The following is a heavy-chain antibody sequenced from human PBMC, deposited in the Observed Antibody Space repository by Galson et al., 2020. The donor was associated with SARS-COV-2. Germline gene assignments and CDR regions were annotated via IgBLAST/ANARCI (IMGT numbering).Heavy chain of an antibody. CDR2: IYYSGST. D-gene: IGHD3-3*01. CDR3: ARSKRQTIFGVVSISLFDY. Sequence: SETLSLTCTVSGGSISSYYWSWIRQPPGKGLEWIGYIYYSGSTNYNPSLKSRVTISVDTSKNQFSLKLSSVTAADTAVYYCARSKRQTIFGVVSISLFDYWGQGTLVTVSS. CDR1: GGSISSYY. J-gene: IGHJ4*02. V-gene: IGHV4-59*08.